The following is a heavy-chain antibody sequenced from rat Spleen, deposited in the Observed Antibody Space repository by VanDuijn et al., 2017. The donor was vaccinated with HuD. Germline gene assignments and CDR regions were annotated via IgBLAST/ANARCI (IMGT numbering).Heavy chain of an antibody. CDR1: GHSITSSYR. Sequence: EVQLQESGPGLVKPSQSLSLPCSVPGHSITSSYRWNWIRKFPGNTLEWMGYINSAGSTNYNPSLKSRISITRDSSKNQFFLQLNSVTTEDTATYYCAREGATVDYWGQGVMVTVSS. J-gene: IGHJ2*01. CDR3: AREGATVDY. D-gene: IGHD1-8*01. CDR2: INSAGST. V-gene: IGHV3-3*01.